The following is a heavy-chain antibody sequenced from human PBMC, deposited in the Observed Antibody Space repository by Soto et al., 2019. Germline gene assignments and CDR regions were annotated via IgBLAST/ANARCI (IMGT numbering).Heavy chain of an antibody. CDR2: IIPILGIA. D-gene: IGHD4-17*01. CDR1: GGTFSSYT. V-gene: IGHV1-69*02. Sequence: QVQLVQAGAEVKKPGSSVKVSCKASGGTFSSYTISWVRQAPGQGLEGMVRIIPILGIANYAQKFQGRVTITADKSTSTAYMELSSLRSEDTAVYYCAAEYGGNSAWGQGTLVTVSS. J-gene: IGHJ4*02. CDR3: AAEYGGNSA.